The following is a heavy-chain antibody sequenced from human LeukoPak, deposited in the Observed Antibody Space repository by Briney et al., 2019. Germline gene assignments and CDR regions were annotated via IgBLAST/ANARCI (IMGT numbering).Heavy chain of an antibody. J-gene: IGHJ4*02. CDR2: IYYSGST. CDR3: ARGRGFYFDY. Sequence: PSETLSLTCTVSSGSISSGGYYWSWIRQHPGKGLEWIGYIYYSGSTYYNPSLKSRVTISVDTSKNQFSLKLSSVTAADTAVYYCARGRGFYFDYWGQGTLVTVSS. CDR1: SGSISSGGYY. V-gene: IGHV4-31*03. D-gene: IGHD3-10*01.